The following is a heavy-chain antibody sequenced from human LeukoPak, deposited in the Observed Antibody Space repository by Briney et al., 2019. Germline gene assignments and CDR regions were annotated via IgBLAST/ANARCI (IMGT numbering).Heavy chain of an antibody. J-gene: IGHJ4*02. CDR2: ISGSGGST. Sequence: GGSLRLSCAASGFTFSSYAMSWVRQAPGKGLEWVSAISGSGGSTYYADSVKGRFTISRDNSKNTLYLQMNSLRAEDTAVYYCAKPTLLLRFLEWPFDYWGQGTLVTVSS. CDR1: GFTFSSYA. D-gene: IGHD3-3*01. V-gene: IGHV3-23*01. CDR3: AKPTLLLRFLEWPFDY.